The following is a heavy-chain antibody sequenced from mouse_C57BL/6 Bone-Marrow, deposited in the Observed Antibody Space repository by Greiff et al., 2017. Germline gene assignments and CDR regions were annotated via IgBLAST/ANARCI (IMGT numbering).Heavy chain of an antibody. CDR2: IWRGGST. CDR3: AKNGWDSNYAMDY. CDR1: GFSLTSYG. D-gene: IGHD2-5*01. V-gene: IGHV2-5*01. Sequence: VQLQQSGPGLVQPSQSLSITCTVSGFSLTSYGVHWVRQSPGKGLEWLGVIWRGGSTDYNAAFMSRLSITKDNSKSQVFFKMNSLQADDTAIYYCAKNGWDSNYAMDYWGQGTSVTVSS. J-gene: IGHJ4*01.